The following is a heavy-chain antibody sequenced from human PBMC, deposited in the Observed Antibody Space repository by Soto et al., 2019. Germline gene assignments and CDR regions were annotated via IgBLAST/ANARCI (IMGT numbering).Heavy chain of an antibody. Sequence: QVQLQESGPGLVKPSGTLSLTCAVSGGSISTSNLWTWVRQPPGKGLEWIGEIYHSGSTNYNPSLKIRVTISVDKSKNQFSLKLNSVTAADTAVYYCARSPRSIAAGGIDYWGQGFLVTVSS. CDR3: ARSPRSIAAGGIDY. CDR2: IYHSGST. CDR1: GGSISTSNL. D-gene: IGHD6-13*01. V-gene: IGHV4-4*02. J-gene: IGHJ4*02.